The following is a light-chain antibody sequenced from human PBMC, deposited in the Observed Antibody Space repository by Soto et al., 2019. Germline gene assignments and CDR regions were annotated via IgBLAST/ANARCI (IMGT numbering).Light chain of an antibody. V-gene: IGKV3D-20*02. J-gene: IGKJ5*01. CDR3: QHRSIWPVS. Sequence: EVVLTPSPGTLSLSPCERATLSCRASQSVGSSYLAWYQQKPGQAPRVLIYGASSRATGIPDRFSGSGSGTDFTLTISRLEPEDFAVYYCQHRSIWPVSFGQGTRLEI. CDR2: GAS. CDR1: QSVGSSY.